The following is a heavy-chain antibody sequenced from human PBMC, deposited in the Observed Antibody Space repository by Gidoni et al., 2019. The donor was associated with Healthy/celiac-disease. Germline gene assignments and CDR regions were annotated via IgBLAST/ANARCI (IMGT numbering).Heavy chain of an antibody. CDR1: AGSFSGSY. CDR2: INHSGSP. V-gene: IGHV4-34*01. CDR3: AREGRGTGATVTTRGAEYFQH. Sequence: QVQLQQWGAGLLKPSETLSLTCAVYAGSFSGSYWSWIRQPPGKELEWIGEINHSGSPNYNPSLKSRVTISVDTSKNQFSLKLSSVTAADTAVYYCAREGRGTGATVTTRGAEYFQHWGQGTLVTVSS. J-gene: IGHJ1*01. D-gene: IGHD4-17*01.